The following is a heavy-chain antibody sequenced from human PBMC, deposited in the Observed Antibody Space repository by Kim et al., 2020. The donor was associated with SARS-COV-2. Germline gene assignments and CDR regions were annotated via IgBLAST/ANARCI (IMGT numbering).Heavy chain of an antibody. J-gene: IGHJ6*02. D-gene: IGHD5-12*01. CDR1: GGSISSSSYY. CDR2: IYYSGST. CDR3: ARPGYSGYEGGYYYYGMDV. V-gene: IGHV4-39*01. Sequence: SETLSLTCTVSGGSISSSSYYWGWIRQPPGKGLEWIGSIYYSGSTYYNPSLKSRVTISVDTSKNQFSLKLSSVTAADTAVYYCARPGYSGYEGGYYYYGMDVWGQGTTVTVSS.